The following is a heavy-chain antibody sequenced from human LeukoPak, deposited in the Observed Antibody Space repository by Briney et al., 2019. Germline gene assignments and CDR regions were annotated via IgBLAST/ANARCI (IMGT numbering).Heavy chain of an antibody. J-gene: IGHJ6*03. V-gene: IGHV5-51*01. CDR1: GYSFTSYW. CDR2: IYPDDSDI. D-gene: IGHD2-8*01. CDR3: ARLAFCTNAVCFSNYYYSMDV. Sequence: GESLKISCKGSGYSFTSYWIGWVRQMPGKGLEWTGIIYPDDSDIKYSPSFQGQVTISADKSISTAYLQWSSLKASDTATYYCARLAFCTNAVCFSNYYYSMDVWGRGTTVTVSS.